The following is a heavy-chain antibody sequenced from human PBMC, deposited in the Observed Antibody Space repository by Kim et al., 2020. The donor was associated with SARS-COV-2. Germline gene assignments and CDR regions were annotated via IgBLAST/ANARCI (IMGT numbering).Heavy chain of an antibody. Sequence: ASVKVSCKASGYTFTSYDINWVRQATGQGLEWMGWMNPNSGNTGYAQKFQGRVTMTRNTSISTAYMELSSLRSEDTAVYYCARGERYSSGWYTSHNWFDPWGQGTLVTVSS. D-gene: IGHD6-19*01. V-gene: IGHV1-8*01. CDR2: MNPNSGNT. CDR1: GYTFTSYD. J-gene: IGHJ5*02. CDR3: ARGERYSSGWYTSHNWFDP.